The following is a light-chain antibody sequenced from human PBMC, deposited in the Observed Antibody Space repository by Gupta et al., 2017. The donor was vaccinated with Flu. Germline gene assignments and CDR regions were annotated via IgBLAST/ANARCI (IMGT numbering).Light chain of an antibody. CDR2: STN. Sequence: TVTLTCGWSAGSVSTSYYPSWYQQTPGQAPRTLIYSTNTRSSGVPDRFSGSILGNKAALTITGAQADDESDYYCVLYMGSGIWVFGGGTKLTVL. V-gene: IGLV8-61*01. J-gene: IGLJ3*02. CDR3: VLYMGSGIWV. CDR1: AGSVSTSYY.